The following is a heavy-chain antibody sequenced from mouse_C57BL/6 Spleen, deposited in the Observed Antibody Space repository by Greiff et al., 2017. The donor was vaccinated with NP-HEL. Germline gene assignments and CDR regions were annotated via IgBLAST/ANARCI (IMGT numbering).Heavy chain of an antibody. CDR2: INPYNGGT. CDR1: GYTFTDYY. V-gene: IGHV1-19*01. CDR3: ARYDYDGGYYAMDY. J-gene: IGHJ4*01. D-gene: IGHD2-4*01. Sequence: EVQLQQSGPVLVKPGASVKMSCKASGYTFTDYYMNWVKQSHGKSLEWIGVINPYNGGTSYNQKFKGKATLTVDKSSSTAYMELNSLTSEDSAVYYCARYDYDGGYYAMDYWGQGTSVTASS.